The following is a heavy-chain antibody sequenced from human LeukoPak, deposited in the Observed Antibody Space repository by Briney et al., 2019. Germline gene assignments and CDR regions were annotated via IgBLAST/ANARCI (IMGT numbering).Heavy chain of an antibody. D-gene: IGHD2-2*01. J-gene: IGHJ4*02. CDR3: ARLADCSSSSCRSFDY. CDR2: INPNSGFT. CDR1: GYPFTGYY. V-gene: IGHV1-2*02. Sequence: ASVKVSCKASGYPFTGYYLHWVRQAPGQGLEWMGWINPNSGFTNYAQKFQGRVTMTRDASISTAYMELSRLRSDDTAVYYCARLADCSSSSCRSFDYWGQGTLVTVSS.